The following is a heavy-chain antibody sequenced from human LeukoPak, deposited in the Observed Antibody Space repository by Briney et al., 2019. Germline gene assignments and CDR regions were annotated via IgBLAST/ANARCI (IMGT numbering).Heavy chain of an antibody. D-gene: IGHD6-19*01. CDR3: TTGAYSSGWLFDY. CDR1: GFTFSNAW. V-gene: IGHV3-15*01. CDR2: IKSKTDSETT. J-gene: IGHJ4*02. Sequence: PGGSLRLSCAASGFTFSNAWMNWVRQAPEKGLEWVGRIKSKTDSETTDYAAPVRGRFTISRDDSKTTLYLQMNSLKTEDTAIYYCTTGAYSSGWLFDYWGQGTLVTVST.